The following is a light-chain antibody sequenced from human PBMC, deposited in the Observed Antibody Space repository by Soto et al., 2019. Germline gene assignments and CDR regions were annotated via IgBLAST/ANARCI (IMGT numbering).Light chain of an antibody. CDR1: QTVSSN. Sequence: EMVMTQSPATLSVSPGGRATLSCRASQTVSSNLAWYQHKPGQAHRLLIFGASTSATGIPARFSGSGSGTEFTLTISSLQSEDFAVYYCQQYITWPRTFGQGTKVDIK. J-gene: IGKJ1*01. CDR3: QQYITWPRT. V-gene: IGKV3-15*01. CDR2: GAS.